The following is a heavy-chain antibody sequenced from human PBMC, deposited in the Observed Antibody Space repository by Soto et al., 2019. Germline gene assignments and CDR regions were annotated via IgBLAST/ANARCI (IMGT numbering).Heavy chain of an antibody. Sequence: GASVKVSCKASGGTFSSYAISWVRQAPGQGLEWMGGIIPIFGTANYAQKFQGRVTITADESTSTAYMELSSLRSEDTAVYYCAATIVVVPAAMVLDLYFDYWGQGTLVTVSS. D-gene: IGHD2-2*01. CDR2: IIPIFGTA. CDR1: GGTFSSYA. J-gene: IGHJ4*02. V-gene: IGHV1-69*13. CDR3: AATIVVVPAAMVLDLYFDY.